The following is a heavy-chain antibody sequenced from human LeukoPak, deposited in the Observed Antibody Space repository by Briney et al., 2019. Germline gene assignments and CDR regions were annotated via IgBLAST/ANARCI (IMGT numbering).Heavy chain of an antibody. Sequence: SETLSLTCTVTGGSISSYYWSWIRQPPGKGLEWIGYIYYSGSTNYNPSLKSRVTISVDTSKNQFSLKLSSVTAADTAVYYCASLYDQGAFDIWGQGTMVTVSS. CDR1: GGSISSYY. CDR3: ASLYDQGAFDI. V-gene: IGHV4-59*08. J-gene: IGHJ3*02. D-gene: IGHD2/OR15-2a*01. CDR2: IYYSGST.